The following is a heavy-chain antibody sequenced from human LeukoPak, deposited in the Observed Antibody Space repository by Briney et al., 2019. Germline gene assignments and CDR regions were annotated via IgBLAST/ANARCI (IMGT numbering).Heavy chain of an antibody. Sequence: PGGSLRLSCADSGFTFSSYWLSWVRQAPGRGLEWVANIKEDGSRKDYVDSVKGRFTISRDNAKNSLYLQMNSLRAEDTAVYYCARDGRGGYLDYWGQGTLVTVSS. J-gene: IGHJ4*02. CDR3: ARDGRGGYLDY. V-gene: IGHV3-7*01. CDR2: IKEDGSRK. CDR1: GFTFSSYW. D-gene: IGHD3-16*01.